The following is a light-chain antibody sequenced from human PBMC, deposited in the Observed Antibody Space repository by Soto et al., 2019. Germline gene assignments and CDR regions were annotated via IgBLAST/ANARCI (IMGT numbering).Light chain of an antibody. J-gene: IGKJ1*01. CDR1: QSVSSTF. CDR3: HQCGSSTGT. Sequence: EIVLTQSPSTLSSSKGDRATLSCRASQSVSSTFLAWCQQKPGQAPRLLISAASRRSTDIPDRFSGSGSGTDCTVSIIRLQRVDFAVYYTHQCGSSTGTFGQGTKVDIK. CDR2: AAS. V-gene: IGKV3-20*01.